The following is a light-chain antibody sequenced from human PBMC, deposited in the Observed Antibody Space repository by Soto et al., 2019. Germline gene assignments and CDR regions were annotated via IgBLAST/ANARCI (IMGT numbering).Light chain of an antibody. J-gene: IGKJ1*01. CDR1: QSVSSN. V-gene: IGKV3D-15*01. Sequence: EIVMTQSPATLSVSPGERATLSCRASQSVSSNLAWYQQKPGQAPRLLIYGASTRATGIPARFSGSGSGTEFPLTISSLQYEYLAVYYCQQYNNWPPWTFGQGTKVEIK. CDR3: QQYNNWPPWT. CDR2: GAS.